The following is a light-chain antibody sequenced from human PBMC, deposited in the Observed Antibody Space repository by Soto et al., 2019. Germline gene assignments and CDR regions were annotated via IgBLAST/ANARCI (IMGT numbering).Light chain of an antibody. J-gene: IGKJ5*01. CDR1: QSVSSY. CDR2: DAS. V-gene: IGKV3-11*01. CDR3: QQRSNWPIP. Sequence: EVVLTQSPATLSLSPGERATLSCRASQSVSSYLAWYQQKPGQAPRLLIYDASNRATGIPARFSGSGSGTDFTLTISSLEPEDFAVYYCQQRSNWPIPFGQGTRPEIK.